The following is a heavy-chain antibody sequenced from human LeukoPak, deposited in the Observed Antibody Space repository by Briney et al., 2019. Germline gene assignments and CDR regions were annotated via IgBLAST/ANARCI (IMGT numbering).Heavy chain of an antibody. CDR1: GYTFTGYY. J-gene: IGHJ3*02. CDR3: ASVGAIVATTSDAFDI. V-gene: IGHV1-2*02. Sequence: EASVKVSCKASGYTFTGYYMHWVRQAPGQGLGWMGWINPNSGGTNYAQKFQGRVTMTRDTSISTAYMELSRLGSDDTAVYYCASVGAIVATTSDAFDIWGQGTMVTVSS. D-gene: IGHD5-12*01. CDR2: INPNSGGT.